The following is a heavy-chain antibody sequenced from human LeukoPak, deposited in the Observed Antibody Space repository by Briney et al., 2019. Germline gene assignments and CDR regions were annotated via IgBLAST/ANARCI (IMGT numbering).Heavy chain of an antibody. CDR3: ARGGYGVVVTAAWGFDP. D-gene: IGHD2-21*02. CDR2: ISAYNGNT. Sequence: GASVKVSCKASGYTFTSYGITWVRQAPGQGLEWMGWISAYNGNTHYAQKLQGRVTMTTDTSTSTAYMELSSLRSEDTAVYYCARGGYGVVVTAAWGFDPWGQGTLVTVSS. J-gene: IGHJ5*02. CDR1: GYTFTSYG. V-gene: IGHV1-18*01.